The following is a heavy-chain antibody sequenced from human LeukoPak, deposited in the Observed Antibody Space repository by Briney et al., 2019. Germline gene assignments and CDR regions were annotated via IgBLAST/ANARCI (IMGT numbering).Heavy chain of an antibody. CDR2: ISWNSGSI. J-gene: IGHJ4*02. V-gene: IGHV3-9*01. CDR3: AKDNLWFGELLTYYFDY. D-gene: IGHD3-10*01. Sequence: GGSLRLSCAVSGFTFSNYGMSWVRQAPGKGLEWVSGISWNSGSIGYADSVKGRFTISRDNAKNSLYLQMNSLRAEDTALYYCAKDNLWFGELLTYYFDYWGQGTLVTVSS. CDR1: GFTFSNYG.